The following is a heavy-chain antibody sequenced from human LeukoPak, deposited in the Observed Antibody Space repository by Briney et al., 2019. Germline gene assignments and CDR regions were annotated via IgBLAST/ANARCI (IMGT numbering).Heavy chain of an antibody. Sequence: ASVKVSCKASGGTFSSYAISWVRQAPGQGLEWMGRIIPIFGTANYAQKFQGRVTITTDESTSTAYMELSSLRSEDTAVYYCARVKSRYCSSTSCYTNAFDIWGQGTMVTVSS. J-gene: IGHJ3*02. CDR2: IIPIFGTA. CDR3: ARVKSRYCSSTSCYTNAFDI. CDR1: GGTFSSYA. D-gene: IGHD2-2*02. V-gene: IGHV1-69*05.